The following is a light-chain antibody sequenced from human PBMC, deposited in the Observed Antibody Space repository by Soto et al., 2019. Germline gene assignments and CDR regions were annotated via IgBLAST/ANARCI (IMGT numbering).Light chain of an antibody. V-gene: IGKV3-20*01. Sequence: EIVLTQSPGTLSLSPGERATLSCGASQSVSSSYLTWYQQKPGQAPRLLIYGASSRATGISDRFSGSGSGTDFTLTISRLEPEDFAVYYCQQYGSSPPLTFGGGTKVEIK. CDR1: QSVSSSY. J-gene: IGKJ4*01. CDR3: QQYGSSPPLT. CDR2: GAS.